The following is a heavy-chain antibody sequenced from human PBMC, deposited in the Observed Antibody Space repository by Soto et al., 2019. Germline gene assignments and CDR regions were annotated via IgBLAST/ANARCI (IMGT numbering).Heavy chain of an antibody. CDR3: VRMNADTYSHYYAMDV. V-gene: IGHV2-26*03. J-gene: IGHJ6*02. CDR1: GFSLSNGRMG. D-gene: IGHD1-1*01. Sequence: QVTLKESGPVLVKPTETLTLTCTISGFSLSNGRMGVSWICQSPGKALEWLAHIFSDAERSYSSSMQSRLTISTDTSGTQVVLSMTNMDPVDTGTYFCVRMNADTYSHYYAMDVWGQGTTVTVSS. CDR2: IFSDAER.